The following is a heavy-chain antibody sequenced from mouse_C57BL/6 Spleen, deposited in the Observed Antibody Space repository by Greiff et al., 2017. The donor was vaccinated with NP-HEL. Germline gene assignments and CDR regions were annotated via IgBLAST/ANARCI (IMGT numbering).Heavy chain of an antibody. J-gene: IGHJ2*01. CDR3: TRRGYDYDD. CDR2: IDPETGGT. CDR1: GYTFTDYE. Sequence: QVQLQQSGAELVRPGASVTLSCKASGYTFTDYEMHWVKQTPVHGLEWIGAIDPETGGTAYNQKFKGKAILTADKSSSTAYMELRSLTSEDSAVYYCTRRGYDYDDWGQGTTLTVSS. V-gene: IGHV1-15*01. D-gene: IGHD2-4*01.